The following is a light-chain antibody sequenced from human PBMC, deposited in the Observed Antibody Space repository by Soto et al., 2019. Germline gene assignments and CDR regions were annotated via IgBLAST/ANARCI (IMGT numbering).Light chain of an antibody. CDR3: QQSHTFPYT. CDR1: QGISNW. V-gene: IGKV1-12*01. Sequence: DLQMTQSPSSVSVSVGDTVTITCRASQGISNWLAWYQQRPGKAPKLLIHAASSLHRGVPSRFSVRRSGTDFTLTISSLQPEDFATYYCQQSHTFPYTFGQGTRLEIK. CDR2: AAS. J-gene: IGKJ2*01.